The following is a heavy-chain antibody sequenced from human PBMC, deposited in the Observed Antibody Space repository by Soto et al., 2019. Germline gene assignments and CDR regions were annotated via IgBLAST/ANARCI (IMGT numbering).Heavy chain of an antibody. CDR1: GFTFSSYA. CDR3: ARGAAAAGMVAPY. V-gene: IGHV3-30-3*01. D-gene: IGHD6-13*01. Sequence: PGGSLRLSCAASGFTFSSYAMHWVRQAPGKGLEWVAVISYDGSNKYYADSVKGRFTISRDNSKNTLYLQMNSLRAEDTAVYYCARGAAAAGMVAPYWGQGTLVTVSS. CDR2: ISYDGSNK. J-gene: IGHJ4*02.